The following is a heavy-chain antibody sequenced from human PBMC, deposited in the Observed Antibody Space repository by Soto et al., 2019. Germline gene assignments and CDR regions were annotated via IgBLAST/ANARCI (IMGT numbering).Heavy chain of an antibody. J-gene: IGHJ2*01. CDR3: ARFNWYFDL. Sequence: QVQLQESGPGLVKPSETLSLTCTVSGGSISSYYWSWIRQPPGKGLEWIGYIYYSGSTNYNPSLKSRVTISVDTSKSQCSLTLSSVTAADTAVYYCARFNWYFDLWGRGTLVTVSS. CDR2: IYYSGST. V-gene: IGHV4-59*08. CDR1: GGSISSYY.